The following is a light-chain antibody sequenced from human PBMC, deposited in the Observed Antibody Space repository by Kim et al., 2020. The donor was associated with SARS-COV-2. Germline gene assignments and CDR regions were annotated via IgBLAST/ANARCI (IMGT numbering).Light chain of an antibody. CDR3: QAWDSSTAV. V-gene: IGLV3-1*01. CDR2: QDS. Sequence: VSPGQAASITCSGDKLGDKYACWYQQQPGQSPMLVIYQDSKRPSGIPERFSGSNSGNTATLTISGTQAMDEADYYCQAWDSSTAVFGGGTQLTVL. J-gene: IGLJ2*01. CDR1: KLGDKY.